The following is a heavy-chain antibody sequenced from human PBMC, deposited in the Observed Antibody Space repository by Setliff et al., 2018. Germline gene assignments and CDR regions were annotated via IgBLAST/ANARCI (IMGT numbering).Heavy chain of an antibody. CDR2: ISWDGGST. Sequence: GSLRLSCAASGFTFDDYAMHWVRQAPGKGLEWVSLISWDGGSTYYADSVKGRFTISRDNSKNSLYLQMNSLRAEDTALYYCAKDIRATAVGYFDYWGQGTLVTVSS. CDR1: GFTFDDYA. D-gene: IGHD1-26*01. CDR3: AKDIRATAVGYFDY. J-gene: IGHJ4*02. V-gene: IGHV3-43D*04.